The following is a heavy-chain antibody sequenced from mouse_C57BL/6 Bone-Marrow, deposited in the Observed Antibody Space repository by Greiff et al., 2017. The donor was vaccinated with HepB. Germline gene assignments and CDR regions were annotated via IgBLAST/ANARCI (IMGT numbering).Heavy chain of an antibody. D-gene: IGHD2-14*01. CDR1: GFKIKNTY. J-gene: IGHJ3*01. CDR2: IDPANGNT. Sequence: EVQLQQSVAELVRPGASVKLSCTASGFKIKNTYMHWVKQRPEQGLEWIGRIDPANGNTKYAPKFQGKATITADTSSNTAYLQLSSLTSVDTATYYCASHVRRGFAYWGRGTLVTVSA. V-gene: IGHV14-3*01. CDR3: ASHVRRGFAY.